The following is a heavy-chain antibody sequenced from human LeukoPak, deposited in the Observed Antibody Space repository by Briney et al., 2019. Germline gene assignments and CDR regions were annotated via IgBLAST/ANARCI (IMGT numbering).Heavy chain of an antibody. V-gene: IGHV3-15*01. J-gene: IGHJ4*02. CDR2: IKSRPDGETT. CDR3: TTGDYGAFEF. Sequence: GGSLRLSCATSGFAFSSAWMNWVRQAPGRGLEWVGLIKSRPDGETTYYAAPVKGRFTISRDDSKNTLYLQMNSLKTEDTAIYYCTTGDYGAFEFWGQGTLVTVSS. CDR1: GFAFSSAW. D-gene: IGHD4-17*01.